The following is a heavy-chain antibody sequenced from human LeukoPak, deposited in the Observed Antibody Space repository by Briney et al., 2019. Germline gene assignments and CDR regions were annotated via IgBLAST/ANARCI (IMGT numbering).Heavy chain of an antibody. CDR2: ISSSSSYI. CDR3: ARDRSGSYGELYYYYMDV. Sequence: PGGSLRLSCAASGFTFSSYSMNWVRQAPGKGLEWVSSISSSSSYIYYADSVKGRFTISRDNAKNSLYLQMNSLRAEDTAVYYCARDRSGSYGELYYYYMDVWGKGTTVTVSS. CDR1: GFTFSSYS. J-gene: IGHJ6*03. V-gene: IGHV3-21*04. D-gene: IGHD5-18*01.